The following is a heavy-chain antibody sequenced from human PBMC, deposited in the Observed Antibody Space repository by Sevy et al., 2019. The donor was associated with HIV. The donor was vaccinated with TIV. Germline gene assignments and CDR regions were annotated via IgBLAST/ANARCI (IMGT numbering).Heavy chain of an antibody. CDR2: IQYDGSNK. V-gene: IGHV3-30*02. Sequence: GGSLRLSCAASGFSFSSYGMHWVRQAPGKGLEWMSYIQYDGSNKDYADSVKGRFTISTDNSKNTLYLQMNSLRVGDPAVFNGGKEGGGEGGDHWGQGTLVTVSS. CDR1: GFSFSSYG. CDR3: GKEGGGEGGDH. J-gene: IGHJ4*02. D-gene: IGHD2-21*01.